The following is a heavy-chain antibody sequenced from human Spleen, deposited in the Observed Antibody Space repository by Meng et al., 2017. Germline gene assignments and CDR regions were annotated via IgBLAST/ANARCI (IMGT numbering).Heavy chain of an antibody. D-gene: IGHD6-19*01. CDR2: ISGSGGGT. Sequence: GESLKISCPASGFTVSSNERRWVRQAPGKGLEWVSSISGSGGGTYYADSVKGRFTISRDNSKNTLYLQMNSLRAEDTAVYYCAKDTGRDSSGWYGDGMDVWGQGTTVTVSS. CDR1: GFTVSSNE. CDR3: AKDTGRDSSGWYGDGMDV. J-gene: IGHJ6*02. V-gene: IGHV3-23*01.